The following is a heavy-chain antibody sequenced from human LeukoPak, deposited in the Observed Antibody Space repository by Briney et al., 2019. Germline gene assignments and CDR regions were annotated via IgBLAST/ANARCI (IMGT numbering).Heavy chain of an antibody. CDR1: GGSFSGYY. J-gene: IGHJ4*02. D-gene: IGHD6-13*01. Sequence: SETLSLTCAVYGGSFSGYYWSWIRQPPGKGLEWIGYIYYSGSTNYNPSLKSRVTISVDTSKNQFPLKLSSVTAADTAVYYCARGNSHSSSWYLSLWGQGTLVTVSS. CDR3: ARGNSHSSSWYLSL. V-gene: IGHV4-59*01. CDR2: IYYSGST.